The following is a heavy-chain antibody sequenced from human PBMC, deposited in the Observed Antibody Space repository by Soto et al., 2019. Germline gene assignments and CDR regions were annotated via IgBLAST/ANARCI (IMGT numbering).Heavy chain of an antibody. D-gene: IGHD6-19*01. Sequence: PGGSLRLSCAASGFTFSSYAMHWVRQAPGKGLEWVAVISYDGSNKYYADSVKGRFTISRDNSKNTLYLQMNSLRAEDTAVYYCARDGYSSGWGGYYYYGMDVWGQGTTVTVSS. CDR2: ISYDGSNK. J-gene: IGHJ6*02. CDR1: GFTFSSYA. V-gene: IGHV3-30-3*01. CDR3: ARDGYSSGWGGYYYYGMDV.